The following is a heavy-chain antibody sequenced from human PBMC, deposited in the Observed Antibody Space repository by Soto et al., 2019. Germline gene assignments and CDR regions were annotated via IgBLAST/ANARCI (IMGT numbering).Heavy chain of an antibody. D-gene: IGHD1-26*01. CDR3: ARLGGSYAVPHFDY. CDR1: GGYISSYY. CDR2: IYYSGST. J-gene: IGHJ4*02. Sequence: SETLSLTCTVSGGYISSYYWSWIRQPPGKGLEWIGYIYYSGSTNYNPSLKSRVTISVDTSKNQFSLKLSSVTAADTAVYYCARLGGSYAVPHFDYWGQGTLVTVSS. V-gene: IGHV4-59*08.